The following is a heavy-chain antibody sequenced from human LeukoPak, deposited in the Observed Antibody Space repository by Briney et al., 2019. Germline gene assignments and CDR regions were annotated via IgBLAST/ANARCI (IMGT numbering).Heavy chain of an antibody. Sequence: GGSLRLSCTASGFTFGDYAMSWVRQAPGKGLEWVGFIKSKTDGGTTDYAAPVKGRFTISRDDSKNTLYLQMNSLKTEDTAVYYCTTALTLYNWNDDHWGQGTLVTVSS. CDR2: IKSKTDGGTT. D-gene: IGHD1-20*01. CDR1: GFTFGDYA. J-gene: IGHJ5*02. CDR3: TTALTLYNWNDDH. V-gene: IGHV3-15*01.